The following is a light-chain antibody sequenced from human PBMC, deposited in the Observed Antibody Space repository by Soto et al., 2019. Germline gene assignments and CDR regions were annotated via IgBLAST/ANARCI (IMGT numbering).Light chain of an antibody. V-gene: IGKV4-1*01. J-gene: IGKJ1*01. Sequence: DIVMTQSPDSLAVSLGEGATINCKSSQSVLSSSINKNYLAWYQQKPGQPPKLLIYWASTRGSGVPDRFSGSGSGTDFTLTISSLQAEDVAVYYCQQYYSSPQTFGQGTKVEIK. CDR2: WAS. CDR1: QSVLSSSINKNY. CDR3: QQYYSSPQT.